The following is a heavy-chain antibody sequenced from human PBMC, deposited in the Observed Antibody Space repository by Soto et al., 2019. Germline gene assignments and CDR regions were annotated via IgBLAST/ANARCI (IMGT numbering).Heavy chain of an antibody. Sequence: ASVKVSCKASGYTFTGYYMHWVRQAPGQGLEWMGWINPNSGGTNYAKKFQGWVTMTRDTSISTAYMELSRLRSDDTAVYYCARGETQDIVATTRYSSYGMDVWGQGTTVTVSS. J-gene: IGHJ6*02. CDR3: ARGETQDIVATTRYSSYGMDV. CDR2: INPNSGGT. CDR1: GYTFTGYY. V-gene: IGHV1-2*04. D-gene: IGHD5-12*01.